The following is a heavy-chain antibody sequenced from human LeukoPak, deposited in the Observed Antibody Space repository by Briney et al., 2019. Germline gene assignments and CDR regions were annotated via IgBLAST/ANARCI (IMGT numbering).Heavy chain of an antibody. V-gene: IGHV4-39*01. D-gene: IGHD3-22*01. CDR1: GGSISSSSYY. J-gene: IGHJ4*02. Sequence: SETLSLTCNVSGGSISSSSYYWGWIRQPPGKGLEWIGSIYYSVTPYSNPSLKSRATISENTYKTQSSLNLSSVTAADTAVYYCARLYYDSSGYYQICYFDYWGQGTLVTVSS. CDR3: ARLYYDSSGYYQICYFDY. CDR2: IYYSVTP.